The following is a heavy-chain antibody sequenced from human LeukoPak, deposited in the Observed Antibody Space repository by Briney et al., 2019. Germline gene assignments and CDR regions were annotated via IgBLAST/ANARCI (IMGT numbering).Heavy chain of an antibody. J-gene: IGHJ6*02. CDR3: ARVMHWDKPMARGRGMDV. CDR1: EYTFINDG. Sequence: ASVKVSCKASEYTFINDGIAWVRRAPGQGLEWMGWISPYNGNTNYAQKFQGRVIVTTDAPTSTAYMEVRSLRSDDTALYYCARVMHWDKPMARGRGMDVWGQGTTVTVSS. V-gene: IGHV1-18*01. D-gene: IGHD5-18*01. CDR2: ISPYNGNT.